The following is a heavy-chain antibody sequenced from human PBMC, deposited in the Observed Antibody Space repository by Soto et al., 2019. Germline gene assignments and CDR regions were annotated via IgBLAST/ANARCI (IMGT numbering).Heavy chain of an antibody. J-gene: IGHJ4*02. CDR1: GFTISSYA. V-gene: IGHV3-23*01. D-gene: IGHD6-13*01. CDR2: ISGSGGST. CDR3: AKAYSSSWYPRTN. Sequence: EVQLLESGGGLVQPGGSLRLSCAASGFTISSYAMSRVRQAPGKGLEWVSAISGSGGSTYYADSVKGRFTISRDNSKNTLYLQMNSLRAEDTAVYYCAKAYSSSWYPRTNWGQGTLVTVSS.